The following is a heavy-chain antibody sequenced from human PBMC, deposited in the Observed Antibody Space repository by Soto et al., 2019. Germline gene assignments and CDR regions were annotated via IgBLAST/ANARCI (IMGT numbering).Heavy chain of an antibody. CDR1: GFTFGDYA. Sequence: LRLSCAASGFTFGDYAMHWVRQVPGKGLEWVSGFKWNSGDVGYADSVKGRFTISRDNARNPLYLQMNSLRPEDTAVYYCAKDRSSGSPYYGMDFWGQGTMVTVSS. CDR3: AKDRSSGSPYYGMDF. V-gene: IGHV3-9*01. J-gene: IGHJ6*02. CDR2: FKWNSGDV. D-gene: IGHD3-10*01.